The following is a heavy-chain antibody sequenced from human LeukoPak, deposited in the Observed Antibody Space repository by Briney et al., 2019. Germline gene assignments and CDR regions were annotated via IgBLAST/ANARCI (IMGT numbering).Heavy chain of an antibody. Sequence: TPGGSLRLSCAASGFNFSSYGMNWVRQAPGKGLEWVSSISSGSSYKYYADSVKGRFTISRDNAKNSLYLQMNSLRAEDTAVYYCARSRAITIFGVVTPLGMDVWGQGTTVTVSS. J-gene: IGHJ6*02. CDR2: ISSGSSYK. V-gene: IGHV3-21*01. CDR3: ARSRAITIFGVVTPLGMDV. CDR1: GFNFSSYG. D-gene: IGHD3-3*01.